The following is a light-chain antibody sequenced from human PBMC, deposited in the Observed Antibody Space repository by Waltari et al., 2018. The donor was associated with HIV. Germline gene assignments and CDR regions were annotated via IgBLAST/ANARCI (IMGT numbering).Light chain of an antibody. CDR1: NSTLARHG. J-gene: IGLJ3*02. CDR3: AAWDDALGGQGV. V-gene: IGLV1-44*01. Sequence: QSVLPQPPSASATPGQTVPISCSANNSTLARHGLHWFQQLPGRAPKLLIYRNNNRPAGVPDRFSGSRSGTSASLAIRWLQSEDEADYYCAAWDDALGGQGVFGGGTKLTVL. CDR2: RNN.